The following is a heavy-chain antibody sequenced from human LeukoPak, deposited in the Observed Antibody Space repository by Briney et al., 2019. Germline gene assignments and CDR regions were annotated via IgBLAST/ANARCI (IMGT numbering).Heavy chain of an antibody. J-gene: IGHJ4*02. V-gene: IGHV3-30-3*01. CDR1: GFTFSSYA. CDR2: ISYDGSNK. CDR3: TTDHDTSSWTFIY. Sequence: GGSLRLSCAASGFTFSSYAMHWVRQAPGKGLEWVAVISYDGSNKYYADSVKGRFTISRDNSKNTLYLQMNSLRAEDTAVYYCTTDHDTSSWTFIYWGQGTLVTVSS. D-gene: IGHD6-13*01.